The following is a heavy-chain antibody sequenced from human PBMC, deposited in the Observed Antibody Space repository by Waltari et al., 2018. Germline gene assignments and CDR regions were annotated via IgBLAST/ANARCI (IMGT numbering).Heavy chain of an antibody. V-gene: IGHV3-21*01. CDR1: GFTFSSYS. CDR3: ARDRVTEWYFDL. CDR2: ISSSSSYI. D-gene: IGHD2-21*02. Sequence: EVQLVESGGGLVKPGGSLRLSCAASGFTFSSYSMNWVRQAPGKGLGWVSSISSSSSYIYYADSVKGRFTISRDNAKNSLYLQMNSLRAEDTAVYYCARDRVTEWYFDLWGRGTLVTVSS. J-gene: IGHJ2*01.